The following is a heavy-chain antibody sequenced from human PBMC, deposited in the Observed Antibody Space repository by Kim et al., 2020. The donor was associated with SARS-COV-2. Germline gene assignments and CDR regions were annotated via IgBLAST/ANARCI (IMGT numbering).Heavy chain of an antibody. D-gene: IGHD3-22*01. J-gene: IGHJ4*02. CDR3: AKRSSSGYYTEYYFDY. CDR1: GFTFSSYS. Sequence: GGSLRLSCAASGFTFSSYSMSWVRQAPGKGLEWVSAISGNGGSTYYADSVKGRFTISRDNTKNTLYLKMNSLRAEDTAVYYCAKRSSSGYYTEYYFDYWGQGALVTVSS. CDR2: ISGNGGST. V-gene: IGHV3-23*01.